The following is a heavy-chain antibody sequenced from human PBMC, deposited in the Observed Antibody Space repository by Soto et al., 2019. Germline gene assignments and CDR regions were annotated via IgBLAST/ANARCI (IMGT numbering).Heavy chain of an antibody. Sequence: PGGSLRLSCAASGFTFDDYAMYWVRQAPGKGLEWVSAISGSGGSTYYADSVKGRFTISRDNSKNTLYLQMNSLRAEDTAVYYCAKAVAAAGTLSYYYGMDVWGQGTTVTVSS. CDR3: AKAVAAAGTLSYYYGMDV. D-gene: IGHD6-13*01. CDR2: ISGSGGST. J-gene: IGHJ6*02. CDR1: GFTFDDYA. V-gene: IGHV3-23*01.